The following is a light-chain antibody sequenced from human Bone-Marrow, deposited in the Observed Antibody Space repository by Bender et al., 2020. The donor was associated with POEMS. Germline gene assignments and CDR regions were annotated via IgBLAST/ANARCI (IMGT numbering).Light chain of an antibody. CDR1: SSDVAVYNF. CDR3: SSYAGSSTYV. CDR2: DVD. Sequence: QSALTQPASVSGSPGQSITISCTGTSSDVAVYNFVSWYQQHPGKAPKLMIYDVDNRPSGVSNRFSGSKSGNTASLTISGLQAEDEADYYCSSYAGSSTYVFGTGTKVTVL. V-gene: IGLV2-14*01. J-gene: IGLJ1*01.